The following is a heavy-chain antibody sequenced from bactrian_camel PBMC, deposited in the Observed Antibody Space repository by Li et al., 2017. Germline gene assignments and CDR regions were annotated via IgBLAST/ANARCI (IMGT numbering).Heavy chain of an antibody. V-gene: IGHV3S28*01. CDR3: NVGLCGTWPPGQDNY. D-gene: IGHD2*01. Sequence: QLVESGGDLVQPGGSLRISCVVFGNTERRICMGWFRQPPGQDREGVATIYSSGGSTYYANSVKGRFTISQHSAKSTLYLQMNSLKPEDTATYFCNVGLCGTWPPGQDNYWGHGTQVTVS. CDR2: IYSSGGST. CDR1: GNTERRIC. J-gene: IGHJ4*01.